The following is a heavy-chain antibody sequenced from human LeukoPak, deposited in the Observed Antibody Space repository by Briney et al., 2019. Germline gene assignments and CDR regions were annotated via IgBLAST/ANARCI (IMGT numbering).Heavy chain of an antibody. D-gene: IGHD3-9*01. J-gene: IGHJ4*02. CDR3: ARDYDILTGYEYLDY. CDR2: ISAYNGNT. V-gene: IGHV1-18*04. CDR1: GYTFTGYY. Sequence: GASVKVSCKASGYTFTGYYMHWVRQAPGQGLEWMGWISAYNGNTNYAQKLQGRVTMTTDTSTSTAYMELRSLRSDDTAVYYCARDYDILTGYEYLDYWGQGTLVTVSS.